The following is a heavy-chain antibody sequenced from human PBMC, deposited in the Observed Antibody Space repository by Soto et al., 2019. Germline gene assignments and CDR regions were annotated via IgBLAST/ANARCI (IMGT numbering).Heavy chain of an antibody. CDR2: IYYSGST. D-gene: IGHD5-12*01. J-gene: IGHJ4*02. Sequence: SETLSLTCTVSGGSISSYYWSWIRQPPGKGLEWIGYIYYSGSTNYNPSLKSRATISVDTSKNQFSLKLSSVTAADTAVYYCARHFPSEGDSGYDTTFDYWGQGTLVTVSS. CDR1: GGSISSYY. CDR3: ARHFPSEGDSGYDTTFDY. V-gene: IGHV4-59*08.